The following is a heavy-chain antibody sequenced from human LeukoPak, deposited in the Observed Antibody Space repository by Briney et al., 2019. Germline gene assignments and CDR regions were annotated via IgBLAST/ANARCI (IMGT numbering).Heavy chain of an antibody. J-gene: IGHJ4*02. V-gene: IGHV3-23*01. CDR1: GFTFSTYA. CDR2: IGGSGGST. CDR3: AKFARTLVRGALVN. Sequence: GGSLRLSCAASGFTFSTYAMSWVRQAPGKGLEWVSAIGGSGGSTYYADSVKGRFSISRDDSKNTLYLQMNSLRAEDTAVYYCAKFARTLVRGALVNWGQGTLVTVSS. D-gene: IGHD3-10*01.